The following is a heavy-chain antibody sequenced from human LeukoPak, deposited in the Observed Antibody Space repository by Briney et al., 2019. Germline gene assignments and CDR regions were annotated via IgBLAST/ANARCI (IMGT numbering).Heavy chain of an antibody. J-gene: IGHJ6*03. CDR2: IYASGST. CDR1: GDSMSDSY. V-gene: IGHV4-4*07. Sequence: SETLSLTCTVSGDSMSDSYWSWIRQPAGKGLEWIGRIYASGSTNYNPSLKSRVTLSVDTSSHQFSLTLSSVTAADTAVYHCASDIRSHNGPGGYYYYYMDVWGKGTTVTVSS. CDR3: ASDIRSHNGPGGYYYYYMDV. D-gene: IGHD2-8*01.